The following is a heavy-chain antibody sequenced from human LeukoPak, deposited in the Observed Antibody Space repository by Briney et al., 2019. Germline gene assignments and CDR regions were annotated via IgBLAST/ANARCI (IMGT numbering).Heavy chain of an antibody. CDR1: VGSIGIVY. J-gene: IGHJ4*02. V-gene: IGHV4-59*01. Sequence: PSETLSLTCSFSVGSIGIVYWPCIRQLPGGGLEWIGYIYYIGSTNYNPSLKSRVTISVDTSKNEVFLNLTSVTTADTALYYCARGRYSWNYDYWGQGTLVTVSS. CDR3: ARGRYSWNYDY. CDR2: IYYIGST. D-gene: IGHD1-1*01.